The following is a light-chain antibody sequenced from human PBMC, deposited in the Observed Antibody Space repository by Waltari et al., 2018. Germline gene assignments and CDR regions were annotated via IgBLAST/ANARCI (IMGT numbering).Light chain of an antibody. CDR1: QSITNS. CDR3: QQYKSYKT. V-gene: IGKV1-5*03. J-gene: IGKJ1*01. CDR2: GES. Sequence: DIQMTQSPSTLSASVGDTVIISCRASQSITNSLALYQQKPGKAPDVLIYGESNLESGVPSRFSGSGSGTEFTLTISSLQPDDFATYYCQQYKSYKTFGQGTRVEIK.